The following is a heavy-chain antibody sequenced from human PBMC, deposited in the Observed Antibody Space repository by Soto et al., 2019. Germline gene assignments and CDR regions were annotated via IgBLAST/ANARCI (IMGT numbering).Heavy chain of an antibody. V-gene: IGHV1-24*01. CDR2: FDPEDGET. D-gene: IGHD3-10*01. CDR1: GYTLTELS. CDR3: ATGYYYGSGSYYTTTDY. J-gene: IGHJ4*02. Sequence: ASVKVSCKVSGYTLTELSMHWVRQAPGKGLEWMGGFDPEDGETIYAQKFQGRVTMTEDTSTDTAYMELSSLRSEDTAVYYCATGYYYGSGSYYTTTDYWGQGNLVTVSS.